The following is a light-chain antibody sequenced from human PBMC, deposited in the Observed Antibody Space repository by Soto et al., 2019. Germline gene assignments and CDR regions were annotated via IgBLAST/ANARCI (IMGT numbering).Light chain of an antibody. CDR3: QQYNSYPWT. Sequence: DIQMTQSPSTLSASVGDRVTITFRASQSVSRWLAWYKQKPGEAPKLLIYKASNLESGVPSRFSGSGSGTEFTLTISSLQPDDFATYYCQQYNSYPWTFGQGTKVDI. J-gene: IGKJ1*01. V-gene: IGKV1-5*03. CDR1: QSVSRW. CDR2: KAS.